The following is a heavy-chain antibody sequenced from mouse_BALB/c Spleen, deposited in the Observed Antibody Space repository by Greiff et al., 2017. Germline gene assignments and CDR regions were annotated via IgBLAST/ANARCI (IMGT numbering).Heavy chain of an antibody. CDR2: IDPSDSET. J-gene: IGHJ3*01. Sequence: QVQLQQSGPQLVRPGASVKISCKASGYSFTSYWMHWVKQRPGQGLEWIGMIDPSDSETRLNQKFKDKATLTVDKSSSTAYMQLSSPTSEDSAVYYCARGHYGSSSFAYWGQGTLVTVSA. V-gene: IGHV1S127*01. CDR3: ARGHYGSSSFAY. CDR1: GYSFTSYW. D-gene: IGHD1-1*01.